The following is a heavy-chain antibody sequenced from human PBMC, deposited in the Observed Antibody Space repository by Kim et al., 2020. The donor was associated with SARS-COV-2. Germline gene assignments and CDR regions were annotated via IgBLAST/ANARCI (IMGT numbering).Heavy chain of an antibody. CDR1: GFTFDDYA. CDR3: AKDIKLMATIALDAFDI. V-gene: IGHV3-9*01. J-gene: IGHJ3*02. CDR2: ISWNSGSI. D-gene: IGHD2-8*01. Sequence: GGSLRLSCAASGFTFDDYAMHWVRQAPGKGLEWVSGISWNSGSIGYADSVKGRFTISRDNAKNSLYLQMNSLRAEDTALYYCAKDIKLMATIALDAFDIWGQGTMVTVSS.